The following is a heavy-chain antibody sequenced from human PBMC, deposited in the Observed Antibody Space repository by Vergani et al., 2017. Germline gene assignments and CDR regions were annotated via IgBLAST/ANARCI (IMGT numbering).Heavy chain of an antibody. V-gene: IGHV1-18*01. CDR2: ISAYSGET. J-gene: IGHJ6*02. CDR3: SRGGFYTSRNDFKFYGLVV. CDR1: RYPFSRYG. Sequence: QAQLVQSGAEVKKPGASVRVSCKASRYPFSRYGISWVRQTPGQGLEWMGWISAYSGETRYARSLQGRVTMTTDASTNTAYMSLRSLRSDDTAIYYCSRGGFYTSRNDFKFYGLVVWGQGTTVTVTS. D-gene: IGHD3-3*01.